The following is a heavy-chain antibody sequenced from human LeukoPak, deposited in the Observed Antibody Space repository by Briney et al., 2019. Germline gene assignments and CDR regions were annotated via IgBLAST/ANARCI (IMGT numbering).Heavy chain of an antibody. D-gene: IGHD5-24*01. CDR3: ARETVEMGTID. CDR2: IYSGGST. V-gene: IGHV3-53*01. CDR1: GFIFSNYA. J-gene: IGHJ4*02. Sequence: GGSLRLSCAASGFIFSNYAMNWVRQAPGKGLEWVSVIYSGGSTYYADSVKGRFTISRDNSKNTVYLQMNSLRAEDTAVYYCARETVEMGTIDWGQGTLVTVSS.